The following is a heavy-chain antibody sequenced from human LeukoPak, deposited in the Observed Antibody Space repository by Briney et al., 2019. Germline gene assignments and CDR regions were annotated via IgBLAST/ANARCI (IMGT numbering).Heavy chain of an antibody. CDR1: GYTFSSYY. Sequence: ASVKVSCKASGYTFSSYYMHWVRQAPGQGLEWMGIINPSDGSTSYAQKFQGRLTMTRDTSISTAYMELSRLRSDDTAVYYCARGGSGSYFSWLDPWGQGTLVTVSS. V-gene: IGHV1-46*01. CDR3: ARGGSGSYFSWLDP. D-gene: IGHD3-10*01. CDR2: INPSDGST. J-gene: IGHJ5*02.